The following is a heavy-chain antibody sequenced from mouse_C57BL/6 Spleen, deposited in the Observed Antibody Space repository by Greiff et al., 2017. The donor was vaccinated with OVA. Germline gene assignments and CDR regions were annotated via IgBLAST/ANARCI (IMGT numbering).Heavy chain of an antibody. J-gene: IGHJ2*01. V-gene: IGHV14-3*01. D-gene: IGHD2-1*01. CDR3: ARVDAPYGNYEGY. CDR1: GFNIKHTY. Sequence: EVKLQESVAELVRPGASVKLSCTASGFNIKHTYMHWVKQRPEQGLEWIGRIDPANGYTKSAPQFQGKATITADTSSNTAYLQLSSLTSEDTASYYCARVDAPYGNYEGYWGQGTTLTVSS. CDR2: IDPANGYT.